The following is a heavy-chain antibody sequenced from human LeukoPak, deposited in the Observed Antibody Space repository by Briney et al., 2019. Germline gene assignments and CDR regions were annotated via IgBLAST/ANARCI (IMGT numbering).Heavy chain of an antibody. J-gene: IGHJ4*02. CDR1: GFTFSNYW. CDR3: VRFRFSGTYFFDY. D-gene: IGHD1-26*01. Sequence: VQPGGSLRLSCVASGFTFSNYWMHWVRQAPGRGLVWVSRVNTDGSGTDNADSVKGRFTISRDNAKNTLYLQMNSLRAEDTAVYYCVRFRFSGTYFFDYWGQGTLVTVSS. CDR2: VNTDGSGT. V-gene: IGHV3-74*01.